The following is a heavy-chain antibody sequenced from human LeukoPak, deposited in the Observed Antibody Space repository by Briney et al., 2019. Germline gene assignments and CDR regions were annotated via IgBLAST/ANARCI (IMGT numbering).Heavy chain of an antibody. CDR2: ISSSGSTI. CDR3: AREGSGSYYMVVFDY. J-gene: IGHJ4*02. D-gene: IGHD3-10*01. V-gene: IGHV3-48*03. CDR1: GFTFSSYE. Sequence: PGGSLRLSFAASGFTFSSYEMNWVRQAPGKGLEWVSYISSSGSTIYYADSVKGRFTISRDNAKNSLYLQMNSLRAEDTAVYYCAREGSGSYYMVVFDYWGQGTLVTVSS.